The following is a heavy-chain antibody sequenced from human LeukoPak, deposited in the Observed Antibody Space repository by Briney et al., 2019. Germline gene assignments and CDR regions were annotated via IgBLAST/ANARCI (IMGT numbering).Heavy chain of an antibody. V-gene: IGHV1-2*02. J-gene: IGHJ4*02. CDR3: ARGTMHLDY. Sequence: GASVKASCKTSGYSFTGYYLNWVRQAPGQGLEWMGWINPYSGDTIYAQKFQGRVTMTRDTSISTLYLELSRLTSDDTAVYFCARGTMHLDYWGQGTLVTVSS. CDR1: GYSFTGYY. CDR2: INPYSGDT. D-gene: IGHD5-24*01.